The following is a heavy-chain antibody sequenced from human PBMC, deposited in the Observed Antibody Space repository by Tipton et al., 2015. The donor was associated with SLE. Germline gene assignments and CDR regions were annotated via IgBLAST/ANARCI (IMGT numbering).Heavy chain of an antibody. Sequence: TLSLTCTVSGGSISNSYWSWIRQPPGKGLEWIGYIYYSGNTNYNPSLKSRVTISVDTSKSQFSLQLTSVTAADTAVYYCARDGYCSTSNCRTSGYMDVWGKGTMVNVSS. CDR2: IYYSGNT. J-gene: IGHJ6*03. CDR3: ARDGYCSTSNCRTSGYMDV. CDR1: GGSISNSY. D-gene: IGHD2-2*01. V-gene: IGHV4-59*01.